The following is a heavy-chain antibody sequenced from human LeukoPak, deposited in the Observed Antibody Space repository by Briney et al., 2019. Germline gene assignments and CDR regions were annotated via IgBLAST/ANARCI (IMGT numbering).Heavy chain of an antibody. CDR2: IYYSGST. Sequence: SETLSLTCTVSGGSISSYYWSWIRQPPGKGLEWIGYIYYSGSTNYNPSLKRRVTISVDKSKNQFSLKLSSVTAADTAVYYCARVNDYVWGSYRPMYYYFDYWGQGTLVTVSS. D-gene: IGHD3-16*02. CDR3: ARVNDYVWGSYRPMYYYFDY. V-gene: IGHV4-59*01. CDR1: GGSISSYY. J-gene: IGHJ4*02.